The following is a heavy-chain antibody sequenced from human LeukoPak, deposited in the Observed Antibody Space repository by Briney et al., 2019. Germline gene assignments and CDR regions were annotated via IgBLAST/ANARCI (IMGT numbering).Heavy chain of an antibody. V-gene: IGHV1-58*01. CDR1: GFTFTSSA. CDR3: AADPQFNYGDYIFDY. J-gene: IGHJ4*02. D-gene: IGHD4-17*01. CDR2: IVVGSENT. Sequence: ASVKVSCKASGFTFTSSAVQWVRQARGQRLEWIGWIVVGSENTNYAQKFQERVTITRDMSTSTAYMELSSLRSEDTAVYYCAADPQFNYGDYIFDYWGQGTLVTVSS.